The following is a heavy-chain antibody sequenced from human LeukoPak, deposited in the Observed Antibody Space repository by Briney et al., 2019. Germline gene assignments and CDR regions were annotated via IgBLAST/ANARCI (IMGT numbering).Heavy chain of an antibody. CDR2: TYYRSKWYN. V-gene: IGHV6-1*01. CDR3: ARDPHYYDSSGYFTLMFDP. CDR1: GDSVSSNSAA. D-gene: IGHD3-22*01. J-gene: IGHJ5*02. Sequence: SQTLSLTCAISGDSVSSNSAAWNWIRQSPSRGLEWLGRTYYRSKWYNDYAVSVKSRITINPDTSKNQFSLQLNSVTPEDTAVYYCARDPHYYDSSGYFTLMFDPWGQGTLVTVSS.